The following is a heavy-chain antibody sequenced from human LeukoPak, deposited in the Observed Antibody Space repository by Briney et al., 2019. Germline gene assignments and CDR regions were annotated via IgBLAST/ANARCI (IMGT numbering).Heavy chain of an antibody. CDR3: ARSLADGDYPYYYYGMDV. CDR1: GYTFTSYD. D-gene: IGHD4-17*01. V-gene: IGHV1-8*01. Sequence: GASVKVSCKASGYTFTSYDINWVRQATGQGLEWMGWMNPNSGNTGYAQKFQGRVTMTRNTSISTAYMELSSLRSEDTAVYYCARSLADGDYPYYYYGMDVWGQGTTVTVSS. J-gene: IGHJ6*02. CDR2: MNPNSGNT.